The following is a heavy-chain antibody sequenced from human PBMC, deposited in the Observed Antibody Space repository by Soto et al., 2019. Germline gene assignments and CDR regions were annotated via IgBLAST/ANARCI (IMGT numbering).Heavy chain of an antibody. V-gene: IGHV3-15*01. J-gene: IGHJ3*02. CDR3: WVLGSGSSGGAFDI. Sequence: GGSLRLSCAASGFTFSNAWMSWVRQAPGKGLEWVGRIKSKTDGGTTDYAAPVKGRFTISRDDSKNTLYLQMNSLKTEDTAVYYCWVLGSGSSGGAFDIWGQGTMVTVSS. CDR1: GFTFSNAW. D-gene: IGHD3-22*01. CDR2: IKSKTDGGTT.